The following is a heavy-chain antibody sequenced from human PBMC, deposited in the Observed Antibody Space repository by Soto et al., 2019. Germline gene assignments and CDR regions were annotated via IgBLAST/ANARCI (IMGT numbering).Heavy chain of an antibody. CDR2: IIPIFGTA. J-gene: IGHJ6*02. D-gene: IGHD3-10*01. CDR3: ARRGGHYYYYGMDV. Sequence: SVKVSCKASGGTFSSYAISWVRQAPGQGLEWMGGIIPIFGTANYAEKFQDRVTITADESTSTAYMELSSLRSEDTAVYYCARRGGHYYYYGMDVWGQGTTVTVSS. V-gene: IGHV1-69*13. CDR1: GGTFSSYA.